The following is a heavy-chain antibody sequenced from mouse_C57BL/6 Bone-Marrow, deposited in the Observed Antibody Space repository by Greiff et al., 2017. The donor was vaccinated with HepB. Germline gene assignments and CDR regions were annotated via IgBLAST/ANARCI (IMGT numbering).Heavy chain of an antibody. J-gene: IGHJ4*01. V-gene: IGHV3-6*01. Sequence: VQLKESGPGLVKPSQSLSLTCSVTGYSITSGYYWNWIRQFPGNKLEWMGYISYDGSNNYNPSLKNRISITRDTSKNQFFLKLNSVTTEDTAAYYCARKGQPRAMDYWGQGTSVTVSS. CDR1: GYSITSGYY. CDR2: ISYDGSN. D-gene: IGHD6-1*01. CDR3: ARKGQPRAMDY.